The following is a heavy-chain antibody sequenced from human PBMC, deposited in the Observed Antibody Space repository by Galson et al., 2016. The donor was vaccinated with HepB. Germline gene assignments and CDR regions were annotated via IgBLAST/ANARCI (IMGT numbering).Heavy chain of an antibody. Sequence: SLRLSCAASGYASRNYIMNWVRQSPVKGLEWATSISSSGRSIYYADSVKGRFTISRDNTKNSLYLQMNSLRADDTAVYYCARAPTMITFGGLIVGDLDYWGQGTLVTVSS. J-gene: IGHJ4*02. V-gene: IGHV3-21*01. CDR2: ISSSGRSI. CDR3: ARAPTMITFGGLIVGDLDY. CDR1: GYASRNYI. D-gene: IGHD3-16*02.